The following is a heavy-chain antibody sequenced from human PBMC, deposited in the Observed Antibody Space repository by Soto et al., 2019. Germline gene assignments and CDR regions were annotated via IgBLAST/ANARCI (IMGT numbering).Heavy chain of an antibody. CDR1: GGTFSSYA. D-gene: IGHD3-9*01. CDR2: IIPIFGTA. J-gene: IGHJ5*02. CDR3: ARDATWPDYDILTGRRGYWFDP. Sequence: SVKVSCKASGGTFSSYAISWVRQAPGQGLEWMGGIIPIFGTANYAQKFQGRVTITADDSTSTAYMELSSLRSEDTAVYYCARDATWPDYDILTGRRGYWFDPWGQGTLVTVSS. V-gene: IGHV1-69*13.